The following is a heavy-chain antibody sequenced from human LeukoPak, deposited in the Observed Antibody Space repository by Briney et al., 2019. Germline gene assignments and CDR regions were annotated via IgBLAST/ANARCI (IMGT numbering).Heavy chain of an antibody. V-gene: IGHV1-3*01. CDR2: INAGNGNT. CDR3: ARSRMVRGVIIPPPIDY. CDR1: GYTFTSYS. D-gene: IGHD3-10*01. J-gene: IGHJ4*02. Sequence: ASVKVSCKASGYTFTSYSMHWVRQAPGQRLEWMGWINAGNGNTKFSQKFQGRVTITRDTSASTAYMELSSLRSEDTAVYYCARSRMVRGVIIPPPIDYWGQGTLVTVSS.